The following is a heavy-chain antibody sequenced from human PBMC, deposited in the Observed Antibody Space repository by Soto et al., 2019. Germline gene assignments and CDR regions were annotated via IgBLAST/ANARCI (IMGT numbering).Heavy chain of an antibody. CDR3: ARSYYYDSSGYFWFDP. CDR1: GYTFTGYY. CDR2: IIPIFGTA. D-gene: IGHD3-22*01. J-gene: IGHJ5*02. Sequence: QVPLVQSGAEVKKPGASVKVSCKASGYTFTGYYMHWVRQAPGQGLEWMGGIIPIFGTANYAQKFQGRVTITADESTSTAYMELSSLRSEDTAVYYCARSYYYDSSGYFWFDPWGQGTLVTVSS. V-gene: IGHV1-69*01.